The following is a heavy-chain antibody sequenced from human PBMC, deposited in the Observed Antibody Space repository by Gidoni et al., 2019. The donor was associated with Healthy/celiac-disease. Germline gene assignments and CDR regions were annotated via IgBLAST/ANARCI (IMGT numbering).Heavy chain of an antibody. Sequence: QVQLVESGGGVVQPGRSLRLSCAASGFTFSSYGMHWVRQAPGKGLEWVAVIWYDGRNKYYADSVKGRFTISRDNSKNTLYLQMNSLRAEDTAVYYCARELNDFWSGYLDYWGQGTLVTVSS. D-gene: IGHD3-3*01. V-gene: IGHV3-33*01. CDR3: ARELNDFWSGYLDY. CDR2: IWYDGRNK. J-gene: IGHJ4*02. CDR1: GFTFSSYG.